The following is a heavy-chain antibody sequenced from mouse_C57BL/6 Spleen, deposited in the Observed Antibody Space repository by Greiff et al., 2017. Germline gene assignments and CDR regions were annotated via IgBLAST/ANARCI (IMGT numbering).Heavy chain of an antibody. Sequence: VQLQQSGAELVRPGASVKLSCTASGFNIKDYYMHWVKPRPEQGLEWIGRIDPEDGDTEYAPKFQGKATMTADTSSNTAYLQLSSLTSEDTAVYYCTSVYDGYYVYAMDYWGQGTSVTVSS. CDR1: GFNIKDYY. CDR3: TSVYDGYYVYAMDY. V-gene: IGHV14-1*01. D-gene: IGHD2-3*01. CDR2: IDPEDGDT. J-gene: IGHJ4*01.